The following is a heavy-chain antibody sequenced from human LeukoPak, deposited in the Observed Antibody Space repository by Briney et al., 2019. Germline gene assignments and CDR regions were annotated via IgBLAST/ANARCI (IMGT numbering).Heavy chain of an antibody. Sequence: GGSLRLSCAASGFTFDGYAMHWVRQAPGKGLEWVSGISWNSGSIGYADSVKGRFTISRDNAKNSLYLQMNSLRAEDTALYYCAKSPGYYYDSSGYYNWFDPWGQGTLVTVSS. V-gene: IGHV3-9*01. CDR2: ISWNSGSI. CDR3: AKSPGYYYDSSGYYNWFDP. CDR1: GFTFDGYA. D-gene: IGHD3-22*01. J-gene: IGHJ5*02.